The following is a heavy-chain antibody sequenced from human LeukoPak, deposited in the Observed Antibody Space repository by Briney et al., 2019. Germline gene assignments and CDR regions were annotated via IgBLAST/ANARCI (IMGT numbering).Heavy chain of an antibody. D-gene: IGHD2-15*01. V-gene: IGHV3-21*01. CDR3: AKVCSGGSCYSGADY. J-gene: IGHJ4*02. Sequence: GGSLRLSCAASGFTFSSYTMNWVRQAPGKGLEWVSSISTSSSYIYYADSVKGRFNISRDNSKNTLYLQMNSLRAEDTAVYYCAKVCSGGSCYSGADYWGQGTLVTVSS. CDR2: ISTSSSYI. CDR1: GFTFSSYT.